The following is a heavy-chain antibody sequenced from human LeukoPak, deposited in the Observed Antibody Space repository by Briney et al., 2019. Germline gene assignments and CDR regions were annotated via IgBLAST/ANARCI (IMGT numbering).Heavy chain of an antibody. CDR3: ARVRSVADIDYYGYMDV. J-gene: IGHJ6*03. CDR1: GFTFSSNY. Sequence: GGSLRLSCAASGFTFSSNYMSWVRQAPGKGLEWISVIYSSGSTDDAHSVEGRSTISRDKSKNALYLQMKRRIAEDTAVYYCARVRSVADIDYYGYMDVWGKGSTVTVS. D-gene: IGHD6-19*01. CDR2: IYSSGST. V-gene: IGHV3-53*01.